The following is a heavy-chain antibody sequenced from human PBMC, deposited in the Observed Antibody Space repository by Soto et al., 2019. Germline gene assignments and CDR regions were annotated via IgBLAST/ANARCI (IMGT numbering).Heavy chain of an antibody. D-gene: IGHD6-19*01. CDR3: SSASPASDY. Sequence: EVQLLESGGGLVQPGGSLRPSCAASGFTFNNLAMTWVRQAPGKGVEWVAAISASGGTTYYAASVRGRFTISRDNSKNTLYLQMNSLRAEDTAVYYCSSASPASDYWGQGTLVTVSS. V-gene: IGHV3-23*01. J-gene: IGHJ4*02. CDR2: ISASGGTT. CDR1: GFTFNNLA.